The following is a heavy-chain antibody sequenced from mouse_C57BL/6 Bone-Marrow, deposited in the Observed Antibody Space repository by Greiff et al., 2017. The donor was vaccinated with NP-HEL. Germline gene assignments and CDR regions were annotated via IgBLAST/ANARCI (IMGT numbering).Heavy chain of an antibody. D-gene: IGHD1-1*01. V-gene: IGHV14-3*01. CDR2: IDPANGNT. CDR3: ARVPYYYGSGDWYFDV. Sequence: EVQLQQSVAELVRPGASVKLSCTASGFNTKNTYMHWVKQRPEQGLEWIGRIDPANGNTKYAPKFQGKATITADTSSNTAYLQLSSLTSEDTAIYYCARVPYYYGSGDWYFDVWGTGTTVTVSS. J-gene: IGHJ1*03. CDR1: GFNTKNTY.